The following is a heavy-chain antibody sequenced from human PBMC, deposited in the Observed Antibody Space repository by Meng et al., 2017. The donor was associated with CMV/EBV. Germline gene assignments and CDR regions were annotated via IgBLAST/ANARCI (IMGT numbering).Heavy chain of an antibody. D-gene: IGHD1-14*01. Sequence: SLKISCAASGFTFDDYAMHWVRQAPGKGLEWVSGISWNSGSIGYADSVKGRFTISRDNAENTLYLQMSGLRVEDTAVYYCAGTPKSVYFDNWGQGTLVTVSS. V-gene: IGHV3-9*01. J-gene: IGHJ4*02. CDR2: ISWNSGSI. CDR1: GFTFDDYA. CDR3: AGTPKSVYFDN.